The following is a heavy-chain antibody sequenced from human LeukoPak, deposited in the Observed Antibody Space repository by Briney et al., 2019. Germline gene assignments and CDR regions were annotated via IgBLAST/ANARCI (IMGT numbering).Heavy chain of an antibody. J-gene: IGHJ3*02. CDR2: IKQDGSEK. Sequence: GGSLRLSCAASGFTFSSYWMSWVRQAPGRGLEWVANIKQDGSEKYYVDSVKGRFTISRDNAKNSLYLQMNSLRAEDTAVYYCARDDYVDAFDIWGQGTMVTVSS. CDR3: ARDDYVDAFDI. D-gene: IGHD4-17*01. CDR1: GFTFSSYW. V-gene: IGHV3-7*01.